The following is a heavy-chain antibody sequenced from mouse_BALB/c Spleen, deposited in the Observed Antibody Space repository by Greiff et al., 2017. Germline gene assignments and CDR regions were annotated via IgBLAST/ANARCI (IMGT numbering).Heavy chain of an antibody. Sequence: VQLVESGAELAKPGASVKMSCKASGYTFTSYWMHWVKQRPGQGLEWIGYINPSTGYTEYNQKFKDKATLTADKSSSTAYMQLSSLTSEDSAVYYCARSPSYAMDYWGQGTSVTVSS. V-gene: IGHV1-7*01. CDR2: INPSTGYT. CDR3: ARSPSYAMDY. J-gene: IGHJ4*01. CDR1: GYTFTSYW.